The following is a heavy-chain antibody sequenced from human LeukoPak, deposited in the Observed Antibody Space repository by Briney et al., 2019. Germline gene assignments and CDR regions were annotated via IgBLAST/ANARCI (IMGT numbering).Heavy chain of an antibody. V-gene: IGHV1-2*02. CDR3: AREVGYCSGGSCSDWFDP. CDR2: INPNSGGT. CDR1: GYMFIGYY. Sequence: GASVKVSCKASGYMFIGYYIHWVRQAPGQGLEWMGWINPNSGGTNYAQKFQGRVTMTRDTSISTAYMELSRLRSDDTAVYYCAREVGYCSGGSCSDWFDPWGQGTLVTVSS. D-gene: IGHD2-15*01. J-gene: IGHJ5*02.